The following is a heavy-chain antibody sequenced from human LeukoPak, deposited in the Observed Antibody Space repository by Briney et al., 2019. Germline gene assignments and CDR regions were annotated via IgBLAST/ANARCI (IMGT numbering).Heavy chain of an antibody. J-gene: IGHJ5*02. V-gene: IGHV4-39*01. Sequence: PSETLSLTCTVSGGSISSSSYYWGWIRQPPGKGLEWIGSVYYSGSTYYNPSLKSRVTISVDTSKNQFSLKLISVTAADTAVYYCARNIINWFDPWGQGTLVTVSS. CDR1: GGSISSSSYY. CDR3: ARNIINWFDP. CDR2: VYYSGST. D-gene: IGHD3-10*01.